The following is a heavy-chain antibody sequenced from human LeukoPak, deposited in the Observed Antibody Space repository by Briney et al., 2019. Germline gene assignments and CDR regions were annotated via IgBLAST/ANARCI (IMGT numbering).Heavy chain of an antibody. CDR1: GFTFSSYA. Sequence: QPGGSLRLSCAASGFTFSSYAMHWVRQAPGKGLEWVAVISYDGSNKYYADSVKGRFTISRDNSKNTLYLQMNSLRAEDTAVYYCARGETGGNFDYWGQGTLVTVSS. CDR2: ISYDGSNK. V-gene: IGHV3-30-3*01. D-gene: IGHD7-27*01. CDR3: ARGETGGNFDY. J-gene: IGHJ4*02.